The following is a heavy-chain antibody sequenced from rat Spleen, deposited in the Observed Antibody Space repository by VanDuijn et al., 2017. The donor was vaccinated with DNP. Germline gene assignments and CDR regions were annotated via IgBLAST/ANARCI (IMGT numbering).Heavy chain of an antibody. J-gene: IGHJ2*01. CDR2: ISSSGGST. CDR1: GFTFSTFW. V-gene: IGHV5-31*01. Sequence: EVQLVESGGDLVQPGRSLKLSCVASGFTFSTFWMTWIRQVPGKGLEWVASISSSGGSTYYPDSVKGRFTISRDNAKNTLYLQMNSLRSEDTATYYCTRRGYGYNYFDYWGQGVMVTVSS. CDR3: TRRGYGYNYFDY. D-gene: IGHD1-9*01.